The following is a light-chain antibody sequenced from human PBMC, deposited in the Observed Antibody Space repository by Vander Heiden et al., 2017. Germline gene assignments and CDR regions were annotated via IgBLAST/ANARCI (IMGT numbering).Light chain of an antibody. CDR2: DVN. J-gene: IGLJ2*01. Sequence: QSALTQPRSVSESPGQSVTISCTGTSSDVGSSSSVSWYQQHPGNAPKLMIYDVNKRPSGVPDRFSGSKSGNTASLTISGLQAEDESDYYCCSYAGISHVIFGGGTKLTVL. V-gene: IGLV2-11*01. CDR1: SSDVGSSSS. CDR3: CSYAGISHVI.